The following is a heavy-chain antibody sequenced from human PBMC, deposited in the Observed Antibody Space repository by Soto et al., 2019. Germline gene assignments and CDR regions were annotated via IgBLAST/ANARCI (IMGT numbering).Heavy chain of an antibody. J-gene: IGHJ6*03. Sequence: EVQLLESGGGLVQPGGSLRLSCAASGFIFSNYAMTWVRQAPGKGLEWVSTVSGSGDSTYSADSVKGRFTFSRDNSKNTLYVQMNSLRAEDTAVYYCAKSSGDYSDYYYYYMDFSAKVSTV. CDR2: VSGSGDST. CDR1: GFIFSNYA. CDR3: AKSSGDYSDYYYYYMDF. V-gene: IGHV3-23*01. D-gene: IGHD4-4*01.